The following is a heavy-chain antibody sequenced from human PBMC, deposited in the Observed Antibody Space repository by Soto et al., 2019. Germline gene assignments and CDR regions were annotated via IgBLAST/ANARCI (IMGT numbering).Heavy chain of an antibody. Sequence: GGSLRLSCAASGFTFSTYTMNWVRQAPGKGLEWVSSISAGSRSIYYTDSLKDRSTVSRDNSKNSLYLQINSLKANDTAVYYCARSTPGNPFDIWGQGTMVTVSS. J-gene: IGHJ3*02. V-gene: IGHV3-21*01. CDR1: GFTFSTYT. CDR2: ISAGSRSI. D-gene: IGHD3-10*01. CDR3: ARSTPGNPFDI.